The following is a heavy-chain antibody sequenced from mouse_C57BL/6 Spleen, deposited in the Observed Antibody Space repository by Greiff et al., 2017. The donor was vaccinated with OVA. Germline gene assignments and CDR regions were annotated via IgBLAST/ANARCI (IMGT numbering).Heavy chain of an antibody. V-gene: IGHV1-59*01. CDR3: ARGGPGGYAMDY. CDR1: GYTFTSSW. Sequence: QVQLKESGAELVRPGTSVKLSCKASGYTFTSSWMNWVKQRPGQGLEWIGVIDPSDSYTNYNQKFKGKATLTVDTSSSTAYMQLSSLTSEDSAVYYCARGGPGGYAMDYWGQGTSVTVSA. CDR2: IDPSDSYT. D-gene: IGHD1-1*02. J-gene: IGHJ4*01.